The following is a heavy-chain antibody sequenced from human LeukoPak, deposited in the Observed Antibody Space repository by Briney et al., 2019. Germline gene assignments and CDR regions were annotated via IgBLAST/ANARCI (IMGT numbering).Heavy chain of an antibody. CDR3: ARTLGDSRFDP. V-gene: IGHV4-31*03. Sequence: SQTLSLTCTVSGGSISSGHYYWSRIRQHPGKGLEWIGYIFYSGATYYDPSLKSRVTISVDTSKNQFSLKVTSVTAADTAVYYCARTLGDSRFDPWGQGTLVTVSS. J-gene: IGHJ5*02. D-gene: IGHD2-21*01. CDR1: GGSISSGHYY. CDR2: IFYSGAT.